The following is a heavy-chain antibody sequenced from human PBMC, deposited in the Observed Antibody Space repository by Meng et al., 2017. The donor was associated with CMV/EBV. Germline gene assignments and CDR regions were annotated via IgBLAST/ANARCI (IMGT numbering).Heavy chain of an antibody. D-gene: IGHD1-7*01. J-gene: IGHJ4*02. V-gene: IGHV1-69*01. CDR3: ARGSGAGTTWSYFDY. Sequence: VKNPYVLCTCYCNARGGNCSRVAISLVRTAPGQGLEWMGGIIPIFGTANYAQKFQGRVTITADESTSTAYMELSSLRSEDTAVYYCARGSGAGTTWSYFDYWGQGTLVTVSS. CDR1: GGNCSRVA. CDR2: IIPIFGTA.